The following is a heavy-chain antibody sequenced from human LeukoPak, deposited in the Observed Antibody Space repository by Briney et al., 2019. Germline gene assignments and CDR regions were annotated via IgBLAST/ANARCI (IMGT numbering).Heavy chain of an antibody. V-gene: IGHV4-30-2*01. CDR3: ARDETYSSSSGGWFDY. Sequence: PSETLSLTCTVSGGSISSGGYYWSWIRQPPGKGLEWIGYIYHSGSTYYNPSLKSRVTISVDRSKNQFSLKLSSVTAADTAVYYCARDETYSSSSGGWFDYWGQGTLATVSS. CDR2: IYHSGST. J-gene: IGHJ4*02. CDR1: GGSISSGGYY. D-gene: IGHD6-6*01.